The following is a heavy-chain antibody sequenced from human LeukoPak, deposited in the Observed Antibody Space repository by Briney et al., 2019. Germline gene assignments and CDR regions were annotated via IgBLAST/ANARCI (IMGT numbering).Heavy chain of an antibody. Sequence: GGSLRLSCAASGFTFSNAWMSWVRQAPGKGLERVGRIKSKTDGGTTDYAAPVKGRFTISRDDSKNTLYLQMNSLKTEDTAVYYCTTEGDGYNGYYFDYWGQGTLVTVSS. CDR1: GFTFSNAW. V-gene: IGHV3-15*01. CDR2: IKSKTDGGTT. J-gene: IGHJ4*02. D-gene: IGHD5-24*01. CDR3: TTEGDGYNGYYFDY.